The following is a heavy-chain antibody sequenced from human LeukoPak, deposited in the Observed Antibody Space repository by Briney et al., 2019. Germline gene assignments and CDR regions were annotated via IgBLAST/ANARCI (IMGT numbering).Heavy chain of an antibody. V-gene: IGHV4-34*01. CDR3: ARAYYYDSSGYYPDDAFDI. CDR2: INHSGST. J-gene: IGHJ3*02. D-gene: IGHD3-22*01. CDR1: GGSFSGYY. Sequence: SETLSLTCAVYGGSFSGYYWSWIRQPPGKGLEWIGEINHSGSTNYNPSLKSRVTISVDTSKNQFSLKLSSVTAADTAVYYCARAYYYDSSGYYPDDAFDIWGQGTMVTVSS.